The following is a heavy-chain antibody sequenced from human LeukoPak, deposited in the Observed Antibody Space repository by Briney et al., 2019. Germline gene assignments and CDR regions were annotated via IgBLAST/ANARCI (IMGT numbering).Heavy chain of an antibody. CDR2: IYYSGSI. V-gene: IGHV4-30-4*01. Sequence: PSETLSLTCSVSGGSISGGAYFWSWIRQPPGKGLEWIGYIYYSGSIYYNPSLKSRATISVDTSKNQFSLKLSSVTAADTAVYYCASPAYYDSSGYPGLGGFDYWGQGTLVTVSS. D-gene: IGHD3-22*01. J-gene: IGHJ4*02. CDR1: GGSISGGAYF. CDR3: ASPAYYDSSGYPGLGGFDY.